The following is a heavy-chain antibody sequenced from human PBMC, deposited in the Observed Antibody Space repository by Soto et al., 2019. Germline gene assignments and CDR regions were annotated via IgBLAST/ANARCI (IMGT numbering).Heavy chain of an antibody. Sequence: SETVYLTCSVSGGSITSNYWTWIRQPPGKGLEWIGYIYSSGTTTYNPSLKSRVAISQDTSKNQFSLTLTSVTALDTAVYYCARVGSDSFDSWSGWRFFFDFWGQGTLVTVSS. CDR3: ARVGSDSFDSWSGWRFFFDF. J-gene: IGHJ4*02. V-gene: IGHV4-59*01. CDR1: GGSITSNY. D-gene: IGHD3-3*01. CDR2: IYSSGTT.